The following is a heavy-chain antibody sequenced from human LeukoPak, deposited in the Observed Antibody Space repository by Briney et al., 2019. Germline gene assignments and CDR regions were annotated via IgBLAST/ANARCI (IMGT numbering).Heavy chain of an antibody. J-gene: IGHJ4*02. Sequence: PGGSLRLSCAAFGFTFSRYGMHWVRQAPGKGLEWVAVIWYDGSNKYYAESVKGRFTISRDNSKNTPYLQMNSLRAEDTAVYYCAKALFVVVPAATENWGQGTLVTVSS. D-gene: IGHD2-2*01. CDR1: GFTFSRYG. CDR2: IWYDGSNK. V-gene: IGHV3-33*06. CDR3: AKALFVVVPAATEN.